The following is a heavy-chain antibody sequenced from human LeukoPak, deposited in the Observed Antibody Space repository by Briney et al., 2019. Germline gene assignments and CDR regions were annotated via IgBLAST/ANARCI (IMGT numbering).Heavy chain of an antibody. CDR1: GGSFSGYY. Sequence: SETLSLTCAVYGGSFSGYYWSWIRQPPGKGLEWMGEINHSGSTNYNPSLKSRVTISVDTSKNQFSLKLSSVTAADTAIYYCARGTGFYDSSGHYYWGYFDSWGQGTLVPVSS. CDR3: ARGTGFYDSSGHYYWGYFDS. J-gene: IGHJ4*02. V-gene: IGHV4-34*01. CDR2: INHSGST. D-gene: IGHD3-22*01.